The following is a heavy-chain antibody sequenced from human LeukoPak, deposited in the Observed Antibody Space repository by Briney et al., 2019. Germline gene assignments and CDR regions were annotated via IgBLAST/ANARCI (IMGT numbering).Heavy chain of an antibody. Sequence: PSEALSLTCAVYGGSFSGYYWSWIRQPPGKGLEWIGEINHSGSTNYNPSLKSRVTISVDTSKNQFSLKLSSVTAADTAVYYCARGRWFDPWGQGTLVTVSS. CDR1: GGSFSGYY. V-gene: IGHV4-34*01. CDR2: INHSGST. J-gene: IGHJ5*02. CDR3: ARGRWFDP.